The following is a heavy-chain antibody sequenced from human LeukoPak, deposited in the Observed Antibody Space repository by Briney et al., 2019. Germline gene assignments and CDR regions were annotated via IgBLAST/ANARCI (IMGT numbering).Heavy chain of an antibody. Sequence: KTSETLSLTCTVSGGSISSGSYYWSWIRQPAGKGLEWIGRIYTSGSTNYNPSLKSRVTMSVDTSKNQFSLKLSSVTAADTAVYYCARGDSGSYLSYYYNYMDVWGKGTTVTFSS. CDR1: GGSISSGSYY. J-gene: IGHJ6*03. CDR3: ARGDSGSYLSYYYNYMDV. CDR2: IYTSGST. D-gene: IGHD1-26*01. V-gene: IGHV4-61*02.